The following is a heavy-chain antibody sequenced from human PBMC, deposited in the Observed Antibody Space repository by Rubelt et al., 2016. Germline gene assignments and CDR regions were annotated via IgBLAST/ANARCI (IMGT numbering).Heavy chain of an antibody. CDR2: IYSGGAT. J-gene: IGHJ6*02. V-gene: IGHV3-66*01. CDR3: ARNLYYGMDV. D-gene: IGHD2-2*02. Sequence: GGGLVQPGGSLRLSCAASGFTVSSNYMSWVRQAPGKGLEWVSLIYSGGATYYADSVKGRFTISRDNSENTLYLQMSSLRADDTAVYYCARNLYYGMDVWGQGTTVTVSS. CDR1: GFTVSSNY.